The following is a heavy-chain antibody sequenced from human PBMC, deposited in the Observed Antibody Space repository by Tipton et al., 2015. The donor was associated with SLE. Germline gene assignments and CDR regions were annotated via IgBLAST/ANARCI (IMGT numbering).Heavy chain of an antibody. CDR1: GFSFSGSY. CDR2: IYSGGST. D-gene: IGHD3-3*01. V-gene: IGHV3-53*05. Sequence: SLRLSCAASGFSFSGSYMTWVRQAPGKGLEWVSVIYSGGSTYYADSVKDRFTISRDNSKNTLYLQMNSLRAEDTAVYYCARDPYDSWSDYQATFDYWGQGTLVTVSP. CDR3: ARDPYDSWSDYQATFDY. J-gene: IGHJ4*02.